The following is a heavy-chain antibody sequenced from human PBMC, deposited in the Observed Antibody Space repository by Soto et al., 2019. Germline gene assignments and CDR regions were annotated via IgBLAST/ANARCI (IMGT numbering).Heavy chain of an antibody. D-gene: IGHD3-22*01. CDR1: GSTFRSYG. Sequence: QVQLVESGGGVVQPGRSLRLSCAASGSTFRSYGMHWVRQAPGKGLEWVAAISYDGSNKNYVDSVKGRFTISRDNSENTLYLQMNSLRAEDAAVYYCAKGTYYHDSTGYYVFDYWGQGTLVTVSS. J-gene: IGHJ4*02. CDR2: ISYDGSNK. CDR3: AKGTYYHDSTGYYVFDY. V-gene: IGHV3-30*18.